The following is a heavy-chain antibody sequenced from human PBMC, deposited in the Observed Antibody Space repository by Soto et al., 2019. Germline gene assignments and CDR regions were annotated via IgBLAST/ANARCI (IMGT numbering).Heavy chain of an antibody. V-gene: IGHV4-34*01. Sequence: SETLSLTCAVYGGSFSGYYWTWIRQPPGTGLEWIGEINHSGSTNYNPSLKSRVTISVDTSKNQFSLKLTSVTAADTAVYYCARDGRYCSSTSCGAGVLDFSASFDYWGQGTLVTV. CDR1: GGSFSGYY. CDR2: INHSGST. D-gene: IGHD2-2*01. J-gene: IGHJ4*02. CDR3: ARDGRYCSSTSCGAGVLDFSASFDY.